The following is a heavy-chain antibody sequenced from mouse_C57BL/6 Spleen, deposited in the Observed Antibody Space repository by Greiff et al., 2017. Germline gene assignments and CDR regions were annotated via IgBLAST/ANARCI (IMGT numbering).Heavy chain of an antibody. J-gene: IGHJ1*03. V-gene: IGHV5-6*01. D-gene: IGHD1-1*01. CDR1: GFTFSSYG. CDR2: ISLGGSYT. CDR3: ARQRDMTTVVSYWYFDV. Sequence: EVMLVESGGELVKPGGSLKLSCEASGFTFSSYGMSWVRQTPGKRLEWVATISLGGSYTYYHESVKGRFTISRDNAKNTVYMQLSRLTSEDTAMYYCARQRDMTTVVSYWYFDVWGTGTTVTVSS.